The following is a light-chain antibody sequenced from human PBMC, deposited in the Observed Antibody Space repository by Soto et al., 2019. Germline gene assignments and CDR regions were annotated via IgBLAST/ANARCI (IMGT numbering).Light chain of an antibody. J-gene: IGKJ1*01. CDR1: QSISNY. CDR3: RQTYTTLPWT. Sequence: DIKMTQSPSSLSASVGDRVTITCRASQSISNYLQWYQQKPSQAPKLLVYAASSLHSGVPSRFSGSGSGTDFSLPIISLQHHDFAASYCRQTYTTLPWTFGQGTKVEI. CDR2: AAS. V-gene: IGKV1-39*01.